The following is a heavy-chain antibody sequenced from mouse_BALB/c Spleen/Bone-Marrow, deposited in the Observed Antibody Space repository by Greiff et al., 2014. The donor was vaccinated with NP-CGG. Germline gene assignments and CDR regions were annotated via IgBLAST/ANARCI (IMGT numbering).Heavy chain of an antibody. D-gene: IGHD2-10*01. V-gene: IGHV14-3*02. Sequence: EVQLQQSGAELAKPGASVKLSCTASGFNIKDTNMHWVKQRPEQGLEWIGGIDPDNGNTKYDPKFQGKATITADTSSTTAYLQLSSLTSEDTAVYYCASYSYDCNWGFAYWGQGTLVTVSA. CDR1: GFNIKDTN. CDR2: IDPDNGNT. J-gene: IGHJ3*01. CDR3: ASYSYDCNWGFAY.